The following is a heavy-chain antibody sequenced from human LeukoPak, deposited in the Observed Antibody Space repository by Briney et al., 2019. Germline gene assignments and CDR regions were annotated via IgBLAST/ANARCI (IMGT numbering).Heavy chain of an antibody. Sequence: ASVKVSCKPSGYTFNTYGITWVRQAPGQGLEWMGWISPYNGNSNYAQKFQGRVTLTTDTSTGTAYMELRSLRSDDTAVYYCARGPHERSGYPDDWGQGTQVTVSS. CDR3: ARGPHERSGYPDD. CDR1: GYTFNTYG. V-gene: IGHV1-18*01. J-gene: IGHJ4*02. CDR2: ISPYNGNS. D-gene: IGHD3-22*01.